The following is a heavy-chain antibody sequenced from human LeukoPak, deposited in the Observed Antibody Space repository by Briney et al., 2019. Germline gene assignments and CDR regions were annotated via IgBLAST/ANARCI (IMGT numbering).Heavy chain of an antibody. CDR2: ISTSSSYI. CDR3: ARDSLHPSSLHYYFDY. J-gene: IGHJ4*02. V-gene: IGHV3-21*01. D-gene: IGHD6-6*01. CDR1: GFTFSSYN. Sequence: GGSLRLSCAASGFTFSSYNMNRVRQAPGKGLEWVSSISTSSSYIYSADSLKGRFTISRDNAKNSLYLQMNSLRVEDTAVYYCARDSLHPSSLHYYFDYWGQGTLVTVSS.